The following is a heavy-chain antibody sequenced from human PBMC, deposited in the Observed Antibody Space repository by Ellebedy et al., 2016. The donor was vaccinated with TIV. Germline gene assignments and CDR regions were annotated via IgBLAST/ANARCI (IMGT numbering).Heavy chain of an antibody. D-gene: IGHD5-24*01. CDR2: IFYDGNT. CDR3: ARVDGYNYAKFDY. CDR1: GGSISSSSYS. Sequence: MPSETLSLTCTVSGGSISSSSYSWGWIRQPPGEGLEWLGSIFYDGNTYYYPSLKSRVTISKDTSKNQFSLKLSSVTAADTAMYYCARVDGYNYAKFDYWGQGILVTVSS. J-gene: IGHJ4*02. V-gene: IGHV4-39*07.